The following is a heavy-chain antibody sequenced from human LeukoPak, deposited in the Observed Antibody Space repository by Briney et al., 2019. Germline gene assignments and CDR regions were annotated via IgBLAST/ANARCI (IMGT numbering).Heavy chain of an antibody. Sequence: PGGSLRLSCAASGFTFSSYAMSWVRQAPGKGLEWVSAISGSGGSTYYADSVKGRFTISRDNSKNTLYLQMNSLRAEDTVVYYCANIVVVPAAIKSEQHWGQGTLVTVSS. V-gene: IGHV3-23*01. D-gene: IGHD2-2*02. CDR2: ISGSGGST. J-gene: IGHJ1*01. CDR1: GFTFSSYA. CDR3: ANIVVVPAAIKSEQH.